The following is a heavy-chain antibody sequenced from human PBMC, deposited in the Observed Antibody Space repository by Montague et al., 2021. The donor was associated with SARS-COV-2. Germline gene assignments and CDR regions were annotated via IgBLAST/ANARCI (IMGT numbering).Heavy chain of an antibody. V-gene: IGHV4-59*01. CDR3: ARRSLGYCSGGSCYSAFDP. CDR2: IYYSGST. CDR1: GGSISSYY. J-gene: IGHJ6*02. D-gene: IGHD2-15*01. Sequence: SETLSLTCTVSGGSISSYYWSWIRQPPGKGLEWIGYIYYSGSTNYNPSLKSRVTISVDTSKNQFSLKLSSVTAADTAVYYCARRSLGYCSGGSCYSAFDPWGQGTTVTVSS.